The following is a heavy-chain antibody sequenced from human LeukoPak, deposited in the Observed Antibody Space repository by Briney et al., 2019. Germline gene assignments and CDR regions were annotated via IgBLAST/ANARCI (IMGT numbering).Heavy chain of an antibody. Sequence: GESLKISCKGSGYSFTSYWIGWVRQMPGKGLEGMGIIYPGDSDTRYSPSFQGQVTISADKSISTAYLQWSSLKASDTAMYYCASSTSSKYPYYYYYMDVWGKGTTVTVSS. V-gene: IGHV5-51*01. J-gene: IGHJ6*03. CDR1: GYSFTSYW. CDR2: IYPGDSDT. D-gene: IGHD2-2*01. CDR3: ASSTSSKYPYYYYYMDV.